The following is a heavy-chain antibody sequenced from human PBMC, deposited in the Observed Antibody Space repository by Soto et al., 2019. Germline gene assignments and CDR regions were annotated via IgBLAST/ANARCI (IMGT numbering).Heavy chain of an antibody. Sequence: QVTLKESGPVLVKPTESLTLTCTVSGFSLSNARMGVSWIRQPPGKALEWLAHIFSNDEKSYSTSLKSRLTIXXDXSXXQVVLTMTNMDPVDTATYYCARISLMEASADAFDIWGQGTMVTVSS. J-gene: IGHJ3*02. V-gene: IGHV2-26*01. CDR3: ARISLMEASADAFDI. CDR1: GFSLSNARMG. CDR2: IFSNDEK. D-gene: IGHD2-8*01.